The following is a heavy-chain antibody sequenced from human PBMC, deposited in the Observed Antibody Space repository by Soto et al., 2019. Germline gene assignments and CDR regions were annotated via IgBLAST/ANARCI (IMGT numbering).Heavy chain of an antibody. CDR2: INAGNGNT. CDR3: ARGGSLYWYFDL. CDR1: GYTFTNYA. D-gene: IGHD3-16*01. Sequence: ASVKVSCKASGYTFTNYAMHWVRQAPGQRLEWMGWINAGNGNTKYSQKFQGRVTITRDTSASTAYKELSSLRSEDTAVYYGARGGSLYWYFDLWGRGTLVTVSS. J-gene: IGHJ2*01. V-gene: IGHV1-3*01.